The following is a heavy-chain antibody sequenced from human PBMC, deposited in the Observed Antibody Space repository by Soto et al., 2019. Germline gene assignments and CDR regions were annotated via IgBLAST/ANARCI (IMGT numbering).Heavy chain of an antibody. CDR2: ISWNSGSI. CDR3: AKVRGWFGVVVVPAAMREGIFCSGGSCYSMFWFDP. Sequence: GGSLRLSCAASGFTFDDYAMHWVRQAPGKGLEWVSGISWNSGSIGYADSVKGRFTISRDNAKNSLYLQMNSLRAEDTALYYCAKVRGWFGVVVVPAAMREGIFCSGGSCYSMFWFDPWGQGTLVTVSS. D-gene: IGHD2-15*01. V-gene: IGHV3-9*01. CDR1: GFTFDDYA. J-gene: IGHJ5*02.